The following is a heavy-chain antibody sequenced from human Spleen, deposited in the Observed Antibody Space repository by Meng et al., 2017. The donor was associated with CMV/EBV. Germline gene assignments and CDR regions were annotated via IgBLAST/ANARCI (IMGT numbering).Heavy chain of an antibody. CDR1: GGSISSYY. D-gene: IGHD2-15*01. CDR3: ASRGIPPGGYGMDV. V-gene: IGHV4-59*01. CDR2: IFYSGSA. Sequence: SETLSLTCTVSGGSISSYYWSWIRQPPGKGLEWIGYIFYSGSAKYNPSLKSRVTISVDTSKNQLSLKLKSVTAADTAVYYCASRGIPPGGYGMDVWGQGTTVTVSS. J-gene: IGHJ6*02.